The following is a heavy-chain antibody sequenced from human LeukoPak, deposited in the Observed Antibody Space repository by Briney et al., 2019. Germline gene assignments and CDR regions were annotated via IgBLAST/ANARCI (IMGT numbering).Heavy chain of an antibody. CDR3: AKALAVVAGYYMDV. J-gene: IGHJ6*03. D-gene: IGHD2-15*01. CDR1: GFTFSSYG. CDR2: IRYDGSNK. V-gene: IGHV3-30*02. Sequence: PGGSLRLSCAASGFTFSSYGMHWVRQAPGKGLEWVAFIRYDGSNKYYADSVKGRFTISRDNSKNTLYLQMNSLRAEDTAVYYCAKALAVVAGYYMDVWGKGTTVTISS.